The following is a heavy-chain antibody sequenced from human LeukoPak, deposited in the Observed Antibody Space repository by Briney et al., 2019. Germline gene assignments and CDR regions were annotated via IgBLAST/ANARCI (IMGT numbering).Heavy chain of an antibody. J-gene: IGHJ4*02. Sequence: AGGSLRLSCAASGFTFSSYGMHWVRQAPGKGLEWVAVISYDGSNKYYADSVKGRFTISRDNSKNSLYLQMNSLRAEDTAVYYCARDKVGAYGSGRNRRIYYFDYWGQGTLVTVSS. V-gene: IGHV3-30*03. CDR2: ISYDGSNK. D-gene: IGHD3-10*01. CDR3: ARDKVGAYGSGRNRRIYYFDY. CDR1: GFTFSSYG.